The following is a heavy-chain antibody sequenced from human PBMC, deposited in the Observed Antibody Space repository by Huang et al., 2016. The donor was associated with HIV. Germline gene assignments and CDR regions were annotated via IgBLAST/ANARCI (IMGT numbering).Heavy chain of an antibody. V-gene: IGHV3-48*02. CDR2: SSSNSRTI. Sequence: EVQLVESGGGLVQPGGSLRLSCAASRFTFSSYSMNWVRQAPGKGLEWVSYSSSNSRTIYYADSVKGRFTISRDNAKNSLYLQMNSLRDEDTAVYYCARVLPGIAAAGFWGQGTLVTVSS. J-gene: IGHJ4*02. CDR1: RFTFSSYS. D-gene: IGHD6-13*01. CDR3: ARVLPGIAAAGF.